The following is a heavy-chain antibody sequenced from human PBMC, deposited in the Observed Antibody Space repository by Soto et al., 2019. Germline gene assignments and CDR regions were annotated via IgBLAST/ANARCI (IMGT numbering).Heavy chain of an antibody. J-gene: IGHJ6*02. CDR2: ISVNNGNT. Sequence: QVQLVQSGAEVKKPGASVKVSCKASGYTFTNYGISWVRXAPXXGLEWMGWISVNNGNTNYAQKFQGRVTMTTDTXXXXXXXXXXXXXXXXXXXYXXXREXDXGDSFYYYGMDVWGQGTTVSVSS. V-gene: IGHV1-18*01. D-gene: IGHD4-17*01. CDR1: GYTFTNYG. CDR3: XREXDXGDSFYYYGMDV.